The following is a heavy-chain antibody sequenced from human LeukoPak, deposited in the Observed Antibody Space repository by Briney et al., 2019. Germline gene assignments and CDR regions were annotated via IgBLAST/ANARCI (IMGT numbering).Heavy chain of an antibody. D-gene: IGHD1-26*01. Sequence: KPGGSLRLSCAASGFTFSSYSMNWVRQAPGKGLEWVSSISSSSSYIYYADSVKGRFTISRDNAKNSLYLQMNSLRAEDTAVYYCARALQSRYSGSYSDPSQAEDAFDIWGQGTMVTVSS. V-gene: IGHV3-21*01. CDR2: ISSSSSYI. J-gene: IGHJ3*02. CDR3: ARALQSRYSGSYSDPSQAEDAFDI. CDR1: GFTFSSYS.